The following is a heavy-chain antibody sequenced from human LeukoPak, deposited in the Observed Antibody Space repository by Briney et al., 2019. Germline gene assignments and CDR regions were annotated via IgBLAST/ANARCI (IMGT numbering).Heavy chain of an antibody. V-gene: IGHV1-69*13. CDR1: GGTFSSYA. J-gene: IGHJ5*02. Sequence: VASVKVSCKASGGTFSSYAISWVRQAPGQGLEWMGGIIPIFGTANYAQKFQGRVTITADESTSTAYMELSSLRSEDTAVYYCARDHFNWNYDSEDWFDPWGQGTLVTVSS. CDR2: IIPIFGTA. CDR3: ARDHFNWNYDSEDWFDP. D-gene: IGHD1-7*01.